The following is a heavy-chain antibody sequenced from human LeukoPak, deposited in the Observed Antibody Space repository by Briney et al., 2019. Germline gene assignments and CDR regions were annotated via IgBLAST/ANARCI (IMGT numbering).Heavy chain of an antibody. Sequence: GGSLRLSCAASGFTFSSYAMTWVRQAPGKGLEWVSAISGSGSNTYYVDSVKGRFTISRDNSKNTVLLQMNGLRAEDTAVYYCAKGDSASCYSAIDSWGQGTRVTVSS. V-gene: IGHV3-23*01. D-gene: IGHD2-15*01. CDR3: AKGDSASCYSAIDS. J-gene: IGHJ4*02. CDR1: GFTFSSYA. CDR2: ISGSGSNT.